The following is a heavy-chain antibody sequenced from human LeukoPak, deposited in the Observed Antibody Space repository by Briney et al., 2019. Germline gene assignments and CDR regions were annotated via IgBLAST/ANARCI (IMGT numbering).Heavy chain of an antibody. CDR3: AREGYGDYALRAFDI. Sequence: PSEALSLTCTVSGGSVNSGRYYWSWIRQPAGKGLEWIGRIYTSGSTNYNPSLKSRVTMSVDTSKNQFSLRLSSVTAADTAVYYCAREGYGDYALRAFDIWGQGTMVTVSS. J-gene: IGHJ3*02. D-gene: IGHD4-17*01. CDR1: GGSVNSGRYY. V-gene: IGHV4-61*02. CDR2: IYTSGST.